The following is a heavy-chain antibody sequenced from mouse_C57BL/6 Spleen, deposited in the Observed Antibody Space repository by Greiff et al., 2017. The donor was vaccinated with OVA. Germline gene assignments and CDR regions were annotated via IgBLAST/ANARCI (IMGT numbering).Heavy chain of an antibody. CDR1: GYSFTSYY. D-gene: IGHD1-1*01. CDR3: ARWGTVVGDYFDY. V-gene: IGHV1-66*01. CDR2: IYPGSGNT. J-gene: IGHJ2*01. Sequence: VQGVESGPELVKPGASVKISCKASGYSFTSYYIHWVKQRPGQGLEWIGWIYPGSGNTKYNEKFKGKATLTADTSSSTAYMQLSSLTSEDSAVYYCARWGTVVGDYFDYWGQGTTLTVSS.